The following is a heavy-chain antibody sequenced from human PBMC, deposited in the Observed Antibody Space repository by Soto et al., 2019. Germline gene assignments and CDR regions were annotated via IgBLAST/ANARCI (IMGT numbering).Heavy chain of an antibody. D-gene: IGHD6-6*01. J-gene: IGHJ4*02. CDR1: GGTFSSYA. CDR3: ARGYSSSSISFGVFATGGYYFDY. Sequence: ASVKVSCKASGGTFSSYAISWVRQAPGQGLEWMGGIIPIFGTANYAQKFQGRVTITADESTSTAYMELSSLRSEDTAVYYCARGYSSSSISFGVFATGGYYFDYWGQGTLVTVSS. CDR2: IIPIFGTA. V-gene: IGHV1-69*13.